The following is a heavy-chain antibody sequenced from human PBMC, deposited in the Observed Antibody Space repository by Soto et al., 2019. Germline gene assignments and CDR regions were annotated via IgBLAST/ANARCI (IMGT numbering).Heavy chain of an antibody. CDR1: GGSISSGGYY. D-gene: IGHD3-10*01. V-gene: IGHV4-31*03. J-gene: IGHJ6*02. CDR2: IYYSGST. Sequence: SETLSLTCTVSGGSISSGGYYWSWIRQHPGKGLEWIGYIYYSGSTYYNPSLKSRVTISVDTSKNQFSLKLSSVTAADTAVYYCARDGPGEVVTSFRRFSYGMDVWGQGTTVTVSS. CDR3: ARDGPGEVVTSFRRFSYGMDV.